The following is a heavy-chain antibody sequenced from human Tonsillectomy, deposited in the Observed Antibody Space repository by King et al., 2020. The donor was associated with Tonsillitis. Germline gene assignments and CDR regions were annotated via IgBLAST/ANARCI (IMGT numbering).Heavy chain of an antibody. D-gene: IGHD3-10*01. Sequence: VQLVESGGGLVKPGGSLRLSCAASGFTFSNAWMNWVRQAPGKGLEWVGRVKSNLDGGTTDYAAPVKGRFTISRDDSKNMLYLQMNTLKNEDAAVYFCWGSGTLNKDAFDVWV. V-gene: IGHV3-15*07. CDR2: VKSNLDGGTT. CDR1: GFTFSNAW. J-gene: IGHJ3*01. CDR3: WGSGTLNKDAFDV.